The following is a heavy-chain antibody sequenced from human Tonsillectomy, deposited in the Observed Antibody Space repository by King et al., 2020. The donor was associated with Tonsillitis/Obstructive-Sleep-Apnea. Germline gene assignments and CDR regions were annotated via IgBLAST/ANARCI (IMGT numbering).Heavy chain of an antibody. J-gene: IGHJ3*02. V-gene: IGHV5-10-1*03. CDR1: GYTFTSYW. CDR3: ARNSEYYYDSSDCLHAFDI. D-gene: IGHD3-22*01. CDR2: IYPSDSYT. Sequence: VQLVESGAEVKKPGESLRISCKGSGYTFTSYWITWVRQRPGKGLEWMGRIYPSDSYTNFSPSFQGHVTISADKSIITAYLQWSTLKASDTAMYYCARNSEYYYDSSDCLHAFDIWGQGTMVTVSS.